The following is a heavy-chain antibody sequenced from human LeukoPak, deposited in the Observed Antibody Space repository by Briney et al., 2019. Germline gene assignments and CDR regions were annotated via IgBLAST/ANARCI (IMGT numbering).Heavy chain of an antibody. CDR3: ARGGYIIAAADDAFDI. D-gene: IGHD6-13*01. CDR2: MNPNSGNT. Sequence: ASVKVSCKASGYTFTSYDINWVRQATGQGLEWMGWMNPNSGNTGYAQKFQGRVTITRNTSISTAYMELSSLRSEDTAVYYCARGGYIIAAADDAFDIWGQGTMVTVSS. CDR1: GYTFTSYD. J-gene: IGHJ3*02. V-gene: IGHV1-8*03.